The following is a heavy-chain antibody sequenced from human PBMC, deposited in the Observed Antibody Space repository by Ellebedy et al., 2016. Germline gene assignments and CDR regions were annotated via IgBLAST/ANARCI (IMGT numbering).Heavy chain of an antibody. Sequence: SETLSLTCAVYGESLSGYCWSWIRQPPRKGLEWIGYIYYSGSTNYNPSLKSRVSISEDTSKNQFSLRLTSVSVADTAVYYCARLGDLVIIPPAPEGWFDPWGQGTLVTVSS. D-gene: IGHD2-2*01. CDR2: IYYSGST. J-gene: IGHJ5*02. CDR3: ARLGDLVIIPPAPEGWFDP. V-gene: IGHV4-59*08. CDR1: GESLSGYC.